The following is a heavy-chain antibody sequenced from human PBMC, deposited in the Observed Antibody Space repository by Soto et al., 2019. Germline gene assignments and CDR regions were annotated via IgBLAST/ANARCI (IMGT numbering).Heavy chain of an antibody. CDR2: IYYSGST. D-gene: IGHD6-13*01. CDR1: GGSISSGGYY. CDR3: ARASWGPVIAAAGHYYYYGMDV. Sequence: PSETLSLTCTVSGGSISSGGYYWSWIRQHPGKGLEWIGYIYYSGSTYYNPSLKSRVTISVDTSKNQFSLKLSSVTAADTAVYYCARASWGPVIAAAGHYYYYGMDVWGQGTTVTVSS. V-gene: IGHV4-31*03. J-gene: IGHJ6*02.